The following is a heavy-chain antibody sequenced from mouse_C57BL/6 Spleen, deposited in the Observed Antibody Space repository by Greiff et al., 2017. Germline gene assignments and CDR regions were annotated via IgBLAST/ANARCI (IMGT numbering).Heavy chain of an antibody. J-gene: IGHJ1*03. D-gene: IGHD4-1*01. CDR3: ARDSNLGGYFDV. V-gene: IGHV5-4*01. CDR2: ISDGGSYT. Sequence: EVMLVESGGGLVKPGWSLKLSCAASGFTFSSYAMSWVRQTPEKRLEWVATISDGGSYTYYPDNVKGRVTISRDNAKNNLYLKMSHLTSEDTAMYYCARDSNLGGYFDVWGTGTTVTVSS. CDR1: GFTFSSYA.